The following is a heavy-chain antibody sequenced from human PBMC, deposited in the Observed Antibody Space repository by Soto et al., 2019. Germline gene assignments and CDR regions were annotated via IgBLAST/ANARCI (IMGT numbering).Heavy chain of an antibody. V-gene: IGHV4-4*02. D-gene: IGHD6-25*01. J-gene: IGHJ6*02. CDR2: IYHSGTV. Sequence: QVQLQESGPGLVKPSETLSLTCSVSGDSISSGNWWSWVRQPPGKGLEWIGEIYHSGTVNYNPSLKSRVTTSVNTSKNQFSLKMTSVTAADTAVYYCASETESADLYPADFGMDVWGQGTTVTVSS. CDR1: GDSISSGNW. CDR3: ASETESADLYPADFGMDV.